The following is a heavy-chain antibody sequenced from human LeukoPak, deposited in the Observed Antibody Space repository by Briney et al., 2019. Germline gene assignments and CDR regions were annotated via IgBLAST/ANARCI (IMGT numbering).Heavy chain of an antibody. CDR1: GGSFSGYY. J-gene: IGHJ4*02. CDR3: ARGTGGYDY. Sequence: SETLSLTCAVYGGSFSGYYWSWIRQPPGKGLEWIGEINHSGSTNYNPSLKSRVTISVDTSKNQFSLQLNSVTPEDTAVYYCARGTGGYDYWGQGTLVTVSS. D-gene: IGHD7-27*01. CDR2: INHSGST. V-gene: IGHV4-34*01.